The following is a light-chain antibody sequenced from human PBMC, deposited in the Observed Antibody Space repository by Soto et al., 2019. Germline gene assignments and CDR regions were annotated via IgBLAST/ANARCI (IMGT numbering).Light chain of an antibody. J-gene: IGKJ5*01. CDR2: AAS. CDR3: QQLKSYPIT. CDR1: KDISTS. V-gene: IGKV1-9*01. Sequence: QVTQSPSSVSASVGDRVTITCQTSKDISTSVAWYQHKPGKAPKLLIYAASTLHGGVPSRFSGSGSGTEFTLTISSLQPEDFATYYCQQLKSYPITFGQGTRLEIK.